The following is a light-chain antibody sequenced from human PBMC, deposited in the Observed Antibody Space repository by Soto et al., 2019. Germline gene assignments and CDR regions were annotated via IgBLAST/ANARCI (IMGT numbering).Light chain of an antibody. CDR2: HAS. Sequence: ETVLTQSPATLSLSPGDRATLSCRASDYVDIYLAWYQQKPCQAPRLLIYHASNRATGIPARFSGSGSGTDFTLTISSLEPEESGVYYCQQRRNWPPLTFGGGTRVEIK. J-gene: IGKJ4*01. CDR1: DYVDIY. CDR3: QQRRNWPPLT. V-gene: IGKV3-11*01.